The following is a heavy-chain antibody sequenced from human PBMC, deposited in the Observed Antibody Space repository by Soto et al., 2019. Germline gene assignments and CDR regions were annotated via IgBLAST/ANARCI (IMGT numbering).Heavy chain of an antibody. V-gene: IGHV1-24*01. CDR2: FDPEDGET. D-gene: IGHD3-10*01. J-gene: IGHJ5*02. CDR3: ATAPMVRGVKNSFDP. Sequence: ASVKVSCKVSGYTLTELSMHWVRQAPGKGLEWMGGFDPEDGETIYAQKFQGRVTMTEDTSTDTAYMELSSLRSEDTAVYYCATAPMVRGVKNSFDPCGHGTLVTVSS. CDR1: GYTLTELS.